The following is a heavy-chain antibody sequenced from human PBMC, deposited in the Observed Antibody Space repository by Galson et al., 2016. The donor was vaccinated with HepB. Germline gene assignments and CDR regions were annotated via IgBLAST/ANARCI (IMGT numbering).Heavy chain of an antibody. CDR1: GFTVSSNY. CDR2: IYSDGST. J-gene: IGHJ6*02. Sequence: SLRLSCAASGFTVSSNYMSWVRQAPGKGLEWVSVIYSDGSTYYADSVKGRFTISRDNSKNTLYLQMNSLRAEDTAVYYCARGGRDTAMDYYYYGMDVWGQGTTVTVSS. CDR3: ARGGRDTAMDYYYYGMDV. V-gene: IGHV3-66*01. D-gene: IGHD5-18*01.